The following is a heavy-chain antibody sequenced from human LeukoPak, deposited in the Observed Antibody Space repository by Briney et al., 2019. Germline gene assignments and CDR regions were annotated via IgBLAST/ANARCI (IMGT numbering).Heavy chain of an antibody. CDR2: INHSGST. J-gene: IGHJ4*02. D-gene: IGHD1-26*01. CDR3: AKSGGYGLIDY. Sequence: PPETLSLTCAVYGGSFSGYYWSWIRQPPGKGLEWIGEINHSGSTNYNPSLKSRVTISVDTSKNQFSLRLNSVTAADTAMYFCAKSGGYGLIDYWGQGTRVIVSS. CDR1: GGSFSGYY. V-gene: IGHV4-34*01.